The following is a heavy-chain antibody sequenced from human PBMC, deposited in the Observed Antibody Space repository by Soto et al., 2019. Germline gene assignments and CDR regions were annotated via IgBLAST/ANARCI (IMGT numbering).Heavy chain of an antibody. D-gene: IGHD3-22*01. V-gene: IGHV1-2*02. J-gene: IGHJ4*02. Sequence: ASVKVSCKASGYTFTDYYVHWVRQAPGQGLEWMGWINPNSGGTKSAQKFQGRVTMTRDTSISTAYMELSRLRSDDTAVYYCARRKGDYYDSSGFHYYFDYWGQGTLVTVSS. CDR1: GYTFTDYY. CDR2: INPNSGGT. CDR3: ARRKGDYYDSSGFHYYFDY.